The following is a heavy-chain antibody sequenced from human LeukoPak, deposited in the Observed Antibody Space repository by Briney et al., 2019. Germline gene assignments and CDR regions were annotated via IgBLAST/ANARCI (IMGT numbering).Heavy chain of an antibody. CDR1: GDSISRNSHY. D-gene: IGHD4-17*01. CDR3: ARGRPSGDFFDY. V-gene: IGHV4-61*02. J-gene: IGHJ4*02. CDR2: LNPSGKI. Sequence: PSETLSLTCSVSGDSISRNSHYWCWIRQSPGKGLEWIGRLNPSGKIDYNPSLKSRLTMSLDPSENKLSLKLTSVTAADTARYYCARGRPSGDFFDYWGQGALVTVSS.